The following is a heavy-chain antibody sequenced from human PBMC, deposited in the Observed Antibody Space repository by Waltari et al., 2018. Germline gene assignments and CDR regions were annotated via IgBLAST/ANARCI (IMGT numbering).Heavy chain of an antibody. D-gene: IGHD3-3*01. CDR1: GFWFEDSA. J-gene: IGHJ4*02. V-gene: IGHV3-9*01. CDR2: ISWNSNNI. CDR3: VRDAFGNTIGGVFDY. Sequence: EVPLVESGGGLVPPGKSLRLSCVASGFWFEDSAMHWVRQVPGKGLEWLSGISWNSNNIVYADSVKGRFTISRDNAENSLYLLMNNLRAEDTALYYCVRDAFGNTIGGVFDYWGQGTLLTVSS.